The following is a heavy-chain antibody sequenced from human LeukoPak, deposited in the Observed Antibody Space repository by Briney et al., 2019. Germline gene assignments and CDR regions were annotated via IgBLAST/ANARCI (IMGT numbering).Heavy chain of an antibody. J-gene: IGHJ4*02. CDR1: GFTFSTYA. CDR2: ISGNSRYI. CDR3: ARDSSDWWDY. V-gene: IGHV3-21*01. D-gene: IGHD2-8*02. Sequence: GGSLRLSCAAFGFTFSTYAMNWVRQAPGKGLEWVSSISGNSRYIYYADSLKGRITISRDNAKNSLYLQVNSLRAEDTALYYCARDSSDWWDYWGQGTLVTVSS.